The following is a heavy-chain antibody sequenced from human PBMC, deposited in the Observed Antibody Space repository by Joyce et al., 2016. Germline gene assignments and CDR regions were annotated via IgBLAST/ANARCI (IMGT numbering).Heavy chain of an antibody. Sequence: EVQLVESGGGLVKPGGSLRLSCVSSGFTFKSYSMNWVRQAPGKGLEWIYSISSRSDHISYANSSKGRFTSSRDNAKNSLFLQMTSLRPEDTAVDYCARRSIFAYSDYASPSTYYYYMDVWGNGTTVSVSS. J-gene: IGHJ6*03. CDR1: GFTFKSYS. CDR3: ARRSIFAYSDYASPSTYYYYMDV. CDR2: ISSRSDHI. V-gene: IGHV3-21*02. D-gene: IGHD4-11*01.